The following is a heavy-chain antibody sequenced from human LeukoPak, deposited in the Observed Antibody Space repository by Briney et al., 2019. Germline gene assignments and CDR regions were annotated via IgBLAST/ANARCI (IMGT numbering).Heavy chain of an antibody. Sequence: GASVKVSCKASGYTFTSYGISWVRQAPGQGLGWMGWISAYNGNTNYAQKLQGRVTMTTDTSTSTAYMELRSLRSDDTAVYYCARECYYDSSGYYRESNWFDPWGQGTLVTVSS. CDR1: GYTFTSYG. J-gene: IGHJ5*02. V-gene: IGHV1-18*01. CDR3: ARECYYDSSGYYRESNWFDP. CDR2: ISAYNGNT. D-gene: IGHD3-22*01.